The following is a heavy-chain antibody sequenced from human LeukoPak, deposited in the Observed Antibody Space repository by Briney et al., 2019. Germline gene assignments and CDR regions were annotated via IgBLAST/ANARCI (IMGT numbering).Heavy chain of an antibody. V-gene: IGHV3-23*01. Sequence: GGSLRLSCAASGFTFSSYDMTWVRQAPGKGLEWVSGISGNGASTYYADSVKGRFTISRDNAKNTLYLQMNSLRAEDTAVYYCARQLGWIDDYWGQGTLVTVSS. D-gene: IGHD1-1*01. CDR2: ISGNGAST. CDR1: GFTFSSYD. J-gene: IGHJ4*02. CDR3: ARQLGWIDDY.